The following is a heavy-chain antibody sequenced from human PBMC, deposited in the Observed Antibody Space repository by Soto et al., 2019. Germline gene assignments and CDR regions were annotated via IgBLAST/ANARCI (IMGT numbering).Heavy chain of an antibody. Sequence: GASVKVSCKASGGTFSSYAISWVRQAPGQGLEWMGGIIPIFGTANYAQKFQGRVTITADKSTSTAYMELSSLRSEDTAVYYCARDFYDFWSGYYPENYHFDYWGQGTLATVSS. D-gene: IGHD3-3*01. CDR2: IIPIFGTA. CDR1: GGTFSSYA. CDR3: ARDFYDFWSGYYPENYHFDY. V-gene: IGHV1-69*06. J-gene: IGHJ4*02.